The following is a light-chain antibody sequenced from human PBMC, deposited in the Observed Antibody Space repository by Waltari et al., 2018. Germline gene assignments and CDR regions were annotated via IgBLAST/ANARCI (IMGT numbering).Light chain of an antibody. CDR3: QQSYSTPYT. Sequence: DIQMTQSPSSLSASVGDRVTIPCRASQSIRTHLNWYQQKPGKAPKLLIYAASSLQSGVPSRFSGSGSGTDFTLTISSLQPEDFATYYCQQSYSTPYTLGQGTKLEIK. CDR1: QSIRTH. J-gene: IGKJ2*01. V-gene: IGKV1-39*01. CDR2: AAS.